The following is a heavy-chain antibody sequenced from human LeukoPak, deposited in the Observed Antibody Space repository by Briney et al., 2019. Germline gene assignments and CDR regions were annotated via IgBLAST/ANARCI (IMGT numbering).Heavy chain of an antibody. CDR3: ARDYYDSSGYYDY. J-gene: IGHJ4*02. D-gene: IGHD3-22*01. CDR2: IYYSGST. Sequence: SETLSLTCTVSGGSISSYYWSWIRQPPGKGLEWIGYIYYSGSTNYNPSLKSRVTISVDTSKNQFSLKLSSVTAADTAVYYCARDYYDSSGYYDYWGQGTLVTVSS. CDR1: GGSISSYY. V-gene: IGHV4-59*12.